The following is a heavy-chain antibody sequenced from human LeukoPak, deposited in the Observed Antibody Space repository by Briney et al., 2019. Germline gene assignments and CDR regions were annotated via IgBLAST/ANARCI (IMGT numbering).Heavy chain of an antibody. CDR1: GYTFTDYY. CDR2: INPNSGGT. V-gene: IGHV1-2*02. CDR3: ARVRIGQQLDKYYYYAMDV. Sequence: ASVTVSFKASGYTFTDYYMHWVRQAPGQGQEWMGWINPNSGGTNYAQKFQGRVTMTTDTSISTAYMEASRLRSDDTAVYYCARVRIGQQLDKYYYYAMDVWGQGTTVTVSS. D-gene: IGHD6-13*01. J-gene: IGHJ6*02.